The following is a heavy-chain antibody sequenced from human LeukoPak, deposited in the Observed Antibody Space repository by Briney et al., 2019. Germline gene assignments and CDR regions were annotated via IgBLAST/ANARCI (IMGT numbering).Heavy chain of an antibody. J-gene: IGHJ4*02. CDR2: ISYDGSNK. CDR3: ARAGWRAAADFFDY. V-gene: IGHV3-30-3*01. Sequence: GGSLRLSCAASGFTFSSYAVHWVRQAPGKGLEWVAVISYDGSNKYYADSVKGRFTISRDSSKNTLYLQMNSLRAEDTAVYYCARAGWRAAADFFDYWGQGTLVTVSS. CDR1: GFTFSSYA. D-gene: IGHD6-13*01.